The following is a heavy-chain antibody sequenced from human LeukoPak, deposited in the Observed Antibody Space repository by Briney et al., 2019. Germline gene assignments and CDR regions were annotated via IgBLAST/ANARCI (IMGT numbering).Heavy chain of an antibody. D-gene: IGHD3-16*01. V-gene: IGHV3-33*01. CDR1: GFTFSNYG. CDR2: IWSDGSNK. Sequence: GGSLRLSCAASGFTFSNYGIHWVRQASGKGLEWVAVIWSDGSNKYYADSVKGRFTISRDNSKNTLYLQMNSLRAEDTAVYFCARGGGLDVWGQGATVTVSS. CDR3: ARGGGLDV. J-gene: IGHJ6*02.